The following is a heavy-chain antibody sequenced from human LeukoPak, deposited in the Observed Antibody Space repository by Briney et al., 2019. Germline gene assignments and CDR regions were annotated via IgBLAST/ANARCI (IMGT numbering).Heavy chain of an antibody. D-gene: IGHD6-19*01. J-gene: IGHJ4*02. V-gene: IGHV3-21*01. CDR2: ISRSSSYI. CDR1: AFTFSSNC. CDR3: AGPGIPVAGEFFDY. Sequence: GGSLGLSCAAAAFTFSSNCMKWVRQAPGEGGEWVASISRSSSYIFYADSVKGRLIIFRGNADKSPYLQKNSLKAEDTAVYYCAGPGIPVAGEFFDYWGQGTLVTVSS.